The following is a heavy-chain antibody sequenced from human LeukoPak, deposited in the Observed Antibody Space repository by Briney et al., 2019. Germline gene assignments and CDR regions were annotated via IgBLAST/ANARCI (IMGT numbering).Heavy chain of an antibody. CDR1: GFSFSSYW. D-gene: IGHD2-15*01. J-gene: IGHJ4*02. CDR2: IKHDGTEK. V-gene: IGHV3-7*03. CDR3: AREDRSCYYY. Sequence: QSGGSLRLSCAASGFSFSSYWMAWLRQAPGKGLEWMASIKHDGTEKFYVDSVKGRFTISKDNSENSLYLQMNSLRAEDTAVYYCAREDRSCYYYWGQGTLVTVSS.